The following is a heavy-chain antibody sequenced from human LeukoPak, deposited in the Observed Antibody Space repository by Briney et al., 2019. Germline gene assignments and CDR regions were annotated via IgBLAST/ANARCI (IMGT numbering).Heavy chain of an antibody. V-gene: IGHV4-59*08. CDR1: GGSISNYY. CDR3: ARRSYDYYHSSGYYYLDY. D-gene: IGHD3-22*01. J-gene: IGHJ4*02. Sequence: TPSETLSLTCTVSGGSISNYYWSWIRQPPGKGLEWIGYIYYSGSTNYNPSLKGRVTISVDTSKNQFSLKLSSATAADTAVYYCARRSYDYYHSSGYYYLDYWGQGTLVTVSS. CDR2: IYYSGST.